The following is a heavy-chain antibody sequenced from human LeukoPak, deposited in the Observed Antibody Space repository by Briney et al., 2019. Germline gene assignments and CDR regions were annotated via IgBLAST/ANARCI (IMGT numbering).Heavy chain of an antibody. D-gene: IGHD1-26*01. V-gene: IGHV3-7*01. CDR1: GFTFSSYW. CDR2: IKQDGSEK. Sequence: PGGSLRLSCAASGFTFSSYWMSWVRQAPGKGLEWVANIKQDGSEKYYVDSVEGRFTISRDNAKNSLYLQMNSLRAEDTAVYYCARARTRYSGSYGGAFDIWGQGTMVTVSS. CDR3: ARARTRYSGSYGGAFDI. J-gene: IGHJ3*02.